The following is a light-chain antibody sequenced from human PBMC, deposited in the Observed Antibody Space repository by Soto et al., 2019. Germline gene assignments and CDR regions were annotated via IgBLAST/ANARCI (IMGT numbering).Light chain of an antibody. CDR2: GPS. J-gene: IGKJ2*01. Sequence: EIVLTQSPGTLSLSPGESATLSCRASQSVINNYLAWYQQKPGQAPRLLIFGPSSRATGIPDRFSGSGSGTDFTLSISRLEPEDFAGYYCQQYGRTPYTFGQGTKLEIK. CDR3: QQYGRTPYT. CDR1: QSVINNY. V-gene: IGKV3-20*01.